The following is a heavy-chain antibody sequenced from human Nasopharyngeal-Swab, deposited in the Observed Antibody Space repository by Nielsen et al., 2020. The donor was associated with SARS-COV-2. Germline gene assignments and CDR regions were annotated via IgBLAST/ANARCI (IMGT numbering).Heavy chain of an antibody. D-gene: IGHD1-1*01. Sequence: IRPPAGKGLEWIGPIYYSGSTYYNPSLKSRVTISVDTSKNQFSLKLSSVTAADTAVYYCARDIGTPAYPRYYYYGMDVWGQGTTVTVSS. J-gene: IGHJ6*02. CDR2: IYYSGST. V-gene: IGHV4-31*02. CDR3: ARDIGTPAYPRYYYYGMDV.